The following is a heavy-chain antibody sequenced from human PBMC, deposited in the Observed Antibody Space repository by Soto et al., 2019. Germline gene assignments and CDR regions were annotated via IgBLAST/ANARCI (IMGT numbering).Heavy chain of an antibody. D-gene: IGHD3-22*01. CDR2: IRSKANSYAT. J-gene: IGHJ4*02. CDR3: TRPEYFYDSSGDDY. CDR1: GFTFSGSA. Sequence: ESLKISFAASGFTFSGSAIHWVRQASGKGLEWVGRIRSKANSYATAYAASLNGRFTISRDDSKNTAYLQMNSLKTEDTAVYYCTRPEYFYDSSGDDYWGQGTLVTVSS. V-gene: IGHV3-73*01.